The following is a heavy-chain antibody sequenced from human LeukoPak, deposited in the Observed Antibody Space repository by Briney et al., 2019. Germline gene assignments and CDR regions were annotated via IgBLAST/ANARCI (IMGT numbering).Heavy chain of an antibody. CDR2: ISYDGSKK. V-gene: IGHV3-30-3*01. CDR1: GFTFSSYA. CDR3: ARDESLLDY. J-gene: IGHJ4*02. Sequence: GGSLRLSCAASGFTFSSYAMHWVCQAPGKGLEWVAVISYDGSKKYYADSVKGRFTISGDNSKNTLYLEMNSLRAEDTAVYYRARDESLLDYWGQGTLVTVSS.